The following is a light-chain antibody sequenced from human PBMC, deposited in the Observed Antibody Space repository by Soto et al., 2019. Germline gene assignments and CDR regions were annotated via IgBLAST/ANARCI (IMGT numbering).Light chain of an antibody. CDR2: GAS. J-gene: IGKJ1*01. Sequence: ELVLAQSPGTLSLSPGERATLSCRASQSVSASYLAWYQQKPGQAPRLLIYGASSRATGIPDRFSGSGSGTDFTLTISRLEPEDFAVYYCLQYGSSPATFGQGTKVDIK. CDR1: QSVSASY. CDR3: LQYGSSPAT. V-gene: IGKV3-20*01.